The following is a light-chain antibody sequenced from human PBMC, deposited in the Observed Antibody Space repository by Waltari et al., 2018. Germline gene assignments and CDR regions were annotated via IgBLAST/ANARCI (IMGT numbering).Light chain of an antibody. CDR2: DVT. J-gene: IGLJ1*01. Sequence: QSALTQPASVSGSPGQSITISCTGISSAVGGYKYVSWYRQYPGRAPQLIIYDVTNRPSGVSYRFSGSKSGNTASLTISGLQAEDEADYYCSSYTTTSKVFGTGTKVTVL. V-gene: IGLV2-14*03. CDR3: SSYTTTSKV. CDR1: SSAVGGYKY.